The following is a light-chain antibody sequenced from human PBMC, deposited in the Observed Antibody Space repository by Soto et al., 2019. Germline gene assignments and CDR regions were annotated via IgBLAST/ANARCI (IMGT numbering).Light chain of an antibody. CDR2: DVT. J-gene: IGLJ1*01. CDR3: SSYAGSYTWI. CDR1: SSDVGGYNY. V-gene: IGLV2-11*01. Sequence: QSVLTQPRSVSGSPGQSVTISCTGTSSDVGGYNYVSWFQQHPGKAPQLLIYDVTKRPSGVPDRFSGSKSGNTAALTISGLQAEDEAEYFCSSYAGSYTWIFGSGTKLTVL.